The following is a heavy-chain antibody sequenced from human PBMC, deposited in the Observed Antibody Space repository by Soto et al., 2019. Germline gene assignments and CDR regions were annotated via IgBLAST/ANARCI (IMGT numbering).Heavy chain of an antibody. J-gene: IGHJ5*02. D-gene: IGHD6-6*01. CDR1: GGSISSYY. V-gene: IGHV4-59*08. CDR2: IYYSGST. Sequence: SETLSLTCTVSGGSISSYYWSWIRQPPGKGLEWIGYIYYSGSTNYNPSLKSRVTISVDTSKNQFSLKLSSVTAADTAVYYCARLSSYSSSSWWFDPWGQGTLVTVSS. CDR3: ARLSSYSSSSWWFDP.